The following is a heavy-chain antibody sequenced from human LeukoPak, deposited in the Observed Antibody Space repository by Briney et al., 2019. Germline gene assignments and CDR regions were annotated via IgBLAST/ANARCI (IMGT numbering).Heavy chain of an antibody. D-gene: IGHD6-13*01. CDR1: GFSFTNYW. CDR3: AGSRYYYYIMDV. J-gene: IGHJ6*02. CDR2: IYPGDSDT. V-gene: IGHV5-51*01. Sequence: RESLKISCQGSGFSFTNYWIAWVRQMPGKGLEWMGIIYPGDSDTRYSPSFQGQVTISADKSISTAYLQWSSLKASDTAMYYCAGSRYYYYIMDVWGQGTTVTVSS.